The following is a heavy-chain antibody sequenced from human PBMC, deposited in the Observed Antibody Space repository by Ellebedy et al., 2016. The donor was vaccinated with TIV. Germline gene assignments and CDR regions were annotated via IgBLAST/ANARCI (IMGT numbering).Heavy chain of an antibody. CDR1: GFSFRSYS. Sequence: PGGSLRLSCAAAGFSFRSYSMNWVRQAPGKGLEWVSGFSWNSGFIEYADSVKGRFTISRDNAKNSVFLQMNSLGVEDMALYYCAKAVERGALDIWGQGTVATVSP. J-gene: IGHJ3*02. CDR2: FSWNSGFI. D-gene: IGHD1-26*01. V-gene: IGHV3-9*03. CDR3: AKAVERGALDI.